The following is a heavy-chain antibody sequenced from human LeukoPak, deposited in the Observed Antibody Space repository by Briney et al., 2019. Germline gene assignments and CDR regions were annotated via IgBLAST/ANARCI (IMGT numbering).Heavy chain of an antibody. D-gene: IGHD3-22*01. J-gene: IGHJ4*02. CDR1: GGTFSSYA. Sequence: SVKVSCKASGGTFSSYAISWVRQAPGQGLEWMGGIIPIFGTANYAQKFQGRVTITADESTSTAYMELSSLRSEDTAVYYCARAYYYDSSGYYPLDYWGQGTLVTVSS. CDR2: IIPIFGTA. V-gene: IGHV1-69*13. CDR3: ARAYYYDSSGYYPLDY.